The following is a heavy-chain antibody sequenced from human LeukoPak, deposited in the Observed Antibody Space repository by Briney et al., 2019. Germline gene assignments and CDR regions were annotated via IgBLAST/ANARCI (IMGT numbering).Heavy chain of an antibody. J-gene: IGHJ4*02. D-gene: IGHD1-1*01. CDR2: IKRDGSAE. Sequence: GGSLRLSCAASGFTFSSQCMSWVRQAPGKGLEWVANIKRDGSAEYYVDSVKGRFTISRDNDKNSLYLKMNSLRAEDTAVYFCARDSNWTLDYWGQGTLVTVSS. CDR3: ARDSNWTLDY. V-gene: IGHV3-7*01. CDR1: GFTFSSQC.